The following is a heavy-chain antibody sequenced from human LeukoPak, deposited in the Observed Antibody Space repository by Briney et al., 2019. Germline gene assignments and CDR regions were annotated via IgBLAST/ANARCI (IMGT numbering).Heavy chain of an antibody. J-gene: IGHJ4*02. Sequence: GGSLRLSCAASGFTLSTYAVSWVRQAPGKGLEWVSFLSYSGGTTYYADSVKGRFTISRDNSKNTLYLQMNSLRAEDTAVYYCAKAPSSILCRSTSCYYDYWGQGTLVTVSS. CDR3: AKAPSSILCRSTSCYYDY. CDR1: GFTLSTYA. D-gene: IGHD2-2*01. V-gene: IGHV3-23*01. CDR2: LSYSGGTT.